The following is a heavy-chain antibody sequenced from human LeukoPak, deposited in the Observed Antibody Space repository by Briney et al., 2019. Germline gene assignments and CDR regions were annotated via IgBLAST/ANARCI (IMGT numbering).Heavy chain of an antibody. D-gene: IGHD1-7*01. J-gene: IGHJ4*02. CDR3: ARERRTGTTRGNFDY. V-gene: IGHV1-69*05. CDR1: GGTFSNYG. CDR2: IIPMFGTT. Sequence: SVKVSCKASGGTFSNYGISWVRQVPGQGLEWMGGIIPMFGTTSYAQKFQGRVTITTVESPSTAYMELRSLRSDDTAVYYCARERRTGTTRGNFDYWGQGTLVTVSS.